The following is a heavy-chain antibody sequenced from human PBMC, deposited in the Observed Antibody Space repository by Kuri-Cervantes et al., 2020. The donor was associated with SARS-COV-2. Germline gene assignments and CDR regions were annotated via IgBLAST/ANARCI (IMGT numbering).Heavy chain of an antibody. CDR3: TRVRATRGADAFDM. CDR2: VYHAGNT. CDR1: GGSIIGSY. J-gene: IGHJ3*02. V-gene: IGHV4-59*08. Sequence: GSLRLSCTVSGGSIIGSYWTWIRQSPGKGLEWIGYVYHAGNTHYNPSLESRATISMDPSKNQLSLKVTSVTAADTAVYYYTRVRATRGADAFDMWGQGTMVTVSS. D-gene: IGHD2-8*02.